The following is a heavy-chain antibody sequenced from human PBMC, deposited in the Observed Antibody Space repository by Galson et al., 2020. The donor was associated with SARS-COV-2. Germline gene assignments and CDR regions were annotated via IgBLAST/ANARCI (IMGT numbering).Heavy chain of an antibody. D-gene: IGHD6-19*01. CDR2: INSDGSDT. J-gene: IGHJ4*02. CDR3: SRGYSSAWADY. Sequence: PGGSLRLSCAASGFPFSSYWMHWVRQAPGKGLVWVSRINSDGSDTTYADSVKGRFTISRDNAKNTLYLQMNSLRAEDTAVYYCSRGYSSAWADYWGQGTLVTVSS. V-gene: IGHV3-74*01. CDR1: GFPFSSYW.